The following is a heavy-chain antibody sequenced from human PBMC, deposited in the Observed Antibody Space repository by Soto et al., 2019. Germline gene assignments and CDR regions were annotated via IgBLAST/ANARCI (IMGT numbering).Heavy chain of an antibody. Sequence: SETLSLTCAVYGGPFSGYYWSWIRQPPGKGLEWIGEIYHSGGTNYNPSLKSRVTISVRSKNQFSLNLNSVTAADTAVYFCARGLTGTRRHPGYWGQGTLVTVSS. CDR1: GGPFSGYY. CDR2: IYHSGGT. J-gene: IGHJ4*02. CDR3: ARGLTGTRRHPGY. V-gene: IGHV4-34*01. D-gene: IGHD1-7*01.